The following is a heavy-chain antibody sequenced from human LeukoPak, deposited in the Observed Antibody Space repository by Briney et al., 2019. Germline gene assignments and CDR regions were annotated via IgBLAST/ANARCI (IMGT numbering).Heavy chain of an antibody. CDR2: ISGSTSYI. D-gene: IGHD3-16*02. Sequence: NPAGSLRLSCVASAFTFRTYSMHWVRQAPGKGLEWVSSISGSTSYIYYADSVRGRFTISRDNAKNSLYLQMNSLRPEDTAVYYCARGSDFVWGSYRPYFDYWGQGTLVTVSS. J-gene: IGHJ4*02. V-gene: IGHV3-21*01. CDR1: AFTFRTYS. CDR3: ARGSDFVWGSYRPYFDY.